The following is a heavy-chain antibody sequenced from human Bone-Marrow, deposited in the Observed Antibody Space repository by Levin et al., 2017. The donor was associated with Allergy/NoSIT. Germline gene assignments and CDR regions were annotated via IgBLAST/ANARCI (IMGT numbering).Heavy chain of an antibody. D-gene: IGHD3-10*01. Sequence: SETLSLTCTVSGGSISSESYYWSWIRQHPGKGLEWIGYIYYSGTTYFNPSLKSRVTMSLDTSKNQFSLELTSVTAADTAVYFCARDVPGFNAGKVFGAYGAYDIWGQGTMVTVSS. V-gene: IGHV4-31*03. J-gene: IGHJ3*02. CDR2: IYYSGTT. CDR1: GGSISSESYY. CDR3: ARDVPGFNAGKVFGAYGAYDI.